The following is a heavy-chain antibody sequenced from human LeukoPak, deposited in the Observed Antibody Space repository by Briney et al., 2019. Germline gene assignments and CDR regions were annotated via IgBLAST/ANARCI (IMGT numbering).Heavy chain of an antibody. CDR1: GFPVSSNY. J-gene: IGHJ5*02. Sequence: GGSLRLSCAASGFPVSSNYMSWVRQAPGKGLEWVSVVYGGGSTYYADSVKGRFTISRDNSKNTLYLQMNSLRAEDTAVYYCARDARIAAAGFDPWGQGTLVTVSS. V-gene: IGHV3-66*02. D-gene: IGHD6-13*01. CDR3: ARDARIAAAGFDP. CDR2: VYGGGST.